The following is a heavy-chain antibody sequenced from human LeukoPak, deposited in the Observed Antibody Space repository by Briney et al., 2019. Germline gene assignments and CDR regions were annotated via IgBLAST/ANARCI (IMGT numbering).Heavy chain of an antibody. CDR1: GYTLTELS. CDR2: FDPEDGET. J-gene: IGHJ5*02. V-gene: IGHV1-24*01. Sequence: ASVKVSCKVSGYTLTELSMHCVRQAPGKGREWMGGFDPEDGETIYAQKFQGRVTMTEDTSTDTAYMELSSLRSEDTAVYYCATRDCSGGSCQGEWWFDPWGQGTLVTVSS. D-gene: IGHD2-15*01. CDR3: ATRDCSGGSCQGEWWFDP.